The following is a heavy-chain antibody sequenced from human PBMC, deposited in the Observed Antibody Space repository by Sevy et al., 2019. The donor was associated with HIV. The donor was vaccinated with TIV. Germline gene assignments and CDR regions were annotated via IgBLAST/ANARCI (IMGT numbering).Heavy chain of an antibody. J-gene: IGHJ4*02. V-gene: IGHV4-59*01. Sequence: SETLSLTCTVSSGSHNTDGWSWIRQPPGKGQEWIGYAYYNGGTNYNPSLKSRLTILVGTSERQFSLQLRSVTPADTAVYYCGRDNWGSIDYWGQGVLVTVSS. CDR1: SGSHNTDG. CDR3: GRDNWGSIDY. CDR2: AYYNGGT. D-gene: IGHD7-27*01.